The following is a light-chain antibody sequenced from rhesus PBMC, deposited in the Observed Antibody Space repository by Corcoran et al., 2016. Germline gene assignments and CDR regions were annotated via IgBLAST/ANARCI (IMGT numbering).Light chain of an antibody. J-gene: IGKJ1*01. Sequence: DIQMTQSPSSLSASVGDRVTITCRASQGISNWLAWYQQNIGKAPKLRIYRASNLEPGVPSRFSGSGSGTDCTPTISSLQPEDIATDYCQQHDNSPGTFGQGTKVEIK. CDR3: QQHDNSPGT. CDR1: QGISNW. CDR2: RAS. V-gene: IGKV1-69*01.